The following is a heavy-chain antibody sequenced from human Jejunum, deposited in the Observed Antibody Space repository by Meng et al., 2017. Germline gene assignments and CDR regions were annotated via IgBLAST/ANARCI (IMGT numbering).Heavy chain of an antibody. CDR2: INAYNGNT. CDR1: GYTFNTYG. D-gene: IGHD3-3*01. V-gene: IGHV1-18*01. Sequence: QVQWGHSGVEGKKPGASVKVTCKASGYTFNTYGISWVRQAPGQGLEWMGWINAYNGNTNYEEKLQGRVTMTTDTSTSTAYMELRNLRSDDTAVYYCARVASFVSDYWGQGTLVTVSS. CDR3: ARVASFVSDY. J-gene: IGHJ4*02.